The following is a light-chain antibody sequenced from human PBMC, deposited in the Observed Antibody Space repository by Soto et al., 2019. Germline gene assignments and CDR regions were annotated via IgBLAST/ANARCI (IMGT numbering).Light chain of an antibody. CDR3: LQDYDLPYT. J-gene: IGKJ2*01. CDR2: APS. V-gene: IGKV1-6*01. Sequence: AIQMTQSPPSLSASVGDRVFITCRASQDIRVDVGWVQQRPGHAPNLLIYAPSTLHTGVPSTLTGSGSGTDFTLTINGLQPDDVATYFCLQDYDLPYTFGQGTKLEI. CDR1: QDIRVD.